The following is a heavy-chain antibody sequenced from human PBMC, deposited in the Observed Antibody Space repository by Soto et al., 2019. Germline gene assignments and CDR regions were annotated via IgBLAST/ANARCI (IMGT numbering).Heavy chain of an antibody. J-gene: IGHJ4*02. CDR1: GGSFSGYY. CDR2: INHSGST. CDR3: ARGTSRGSRFAY. V-gene: IGHV4-34*01. Sequence: QVQLQQRGAGLLKPSETLSLTCAVYGGSFSGYYWSWIRQPPGKGLEWIGEINHSGSTNYNPSLKRRVTISVDTSKNQLSLKLSSVTAADTAVYYCARGTSRGSRFAYWGQGTLVDVSS. D-gene: IGHD1-26*01.